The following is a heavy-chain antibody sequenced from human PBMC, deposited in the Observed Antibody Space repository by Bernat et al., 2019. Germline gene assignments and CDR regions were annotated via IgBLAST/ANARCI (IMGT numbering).Heavy chain of an antibody. CDR1: GFTFTNCA. CDR3: ATTGCPARDH. J-gene: IGHJ4*02. Sequence: EVQLLESGGGLVQPGGSLSLSCAASGFTFTNCAMNWVRQAPGKGLEWVAGISGSGGSTYYADPVKGRFTISRDNVKNTVFLQMSSLRAEDTAVYYCATTGCPARDHWGQGTLVTVSS. D-gene: IGHD1/OR15-1a*01. V-gene: IGHV3-23*01. CDR2: ISGSGGST.